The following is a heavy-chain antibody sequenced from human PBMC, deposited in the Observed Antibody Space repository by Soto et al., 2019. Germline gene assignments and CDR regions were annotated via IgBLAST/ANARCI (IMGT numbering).Heavy chain of an antibody. CDR1: GYTFTGYY. D-gene: IGHD3-22*01. J-gene: IGHJ3*02. CDR2: INPNSGGT. CDR3: ARHYYDSSGYRDGLWAFYI. Sequence: ASVKVSCKASGYTFTGYYMHWVRQAPGQGLEWIGWINPNSGGTNYAQKFQGWVTMTRDTSISTAYMELSRLRSDDTAVYYCARHYYDSSGYRDGLWAFYIWGQGTMVTVSS. V-gene: IGHV1-2*04.